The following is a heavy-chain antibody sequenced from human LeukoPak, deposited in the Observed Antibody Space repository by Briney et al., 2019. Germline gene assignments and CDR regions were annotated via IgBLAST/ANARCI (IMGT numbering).Heavy chain of an antibody. CDR1: GDSISNADYYY. CDR2: IYHTGST. Sequence: SETLSLTCTVSGDSISNADYYYWGWIRQPPGRGLEWVASIYHTGSTYYNPSLKSRVTISVDTSKNQFYLKLTSVTAADTPVFYCARHRIPVTGNWFDPWGQGTLVTVSS. D-gene: IGHD6-19*01. CDR3: ARHRIPVTGNWFDP. J-gene: IGHJ5*02. V-gene: IGHV4-39*01.